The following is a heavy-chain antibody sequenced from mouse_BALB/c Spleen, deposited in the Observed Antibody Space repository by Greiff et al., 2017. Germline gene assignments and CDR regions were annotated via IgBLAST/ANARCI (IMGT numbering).Heavy chain of an antibody. CDR1: GFTFSSYA. Sequence: EVNLVESGGGLVKPGGSLKLSCAASGFTFSSYAMSWVRQTPEKRLEWVATISSGGSYTYYPDSVKGRFTISRDNAKNTLYLQMSSLRSEDTAMYYCARRAGGNYAFDYWGQGTTLTVSS. D-gene: IGHD2-1*01. J-gene: IGHJ2*01. CDR3: ARRAGGNYAFDY. CDR2: ISSGGSYT. V-gene: IGHV5-9-3*01.